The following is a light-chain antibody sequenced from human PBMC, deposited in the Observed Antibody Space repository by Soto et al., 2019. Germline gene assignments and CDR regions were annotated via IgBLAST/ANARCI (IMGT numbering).Light chain of an antibody. V-gene: IGKV1-17*01. J-gene: IGKJ1*01. CDR3: LQHNSYPPA. Sequence: IQMTQSPSSLSASVGYRVTITCQATQDIRKYLNWYQQKPGKAPTLLIYDASSLETGVPSRFSGSGSGTEVTLTISSLQPEDFATYYCLQHNSYPPAFGQGTKVDIK. CDR1: QDIRKY. CDR2: DAS.